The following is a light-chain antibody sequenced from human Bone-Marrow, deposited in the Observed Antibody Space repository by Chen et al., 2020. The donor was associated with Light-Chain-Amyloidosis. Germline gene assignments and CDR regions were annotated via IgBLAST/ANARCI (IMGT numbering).Light chain of an antibody. CDR2: DDS. CDR3: QVWDRSSDRPV. CDR1: NIGPTS. V-gene: IGLV3-21*02. J-gene: IGLJ3*02. Sequence: SKVLPKPSSVSVAPGQPAPMACGGNNIGPTSVPWYQQTPGQAPQLAVYDDSDRPSGIPQRLSGSNSGNTATLTISRVEAGDEADYYCQVWDRSSDRPVFGGGTKLTVL.